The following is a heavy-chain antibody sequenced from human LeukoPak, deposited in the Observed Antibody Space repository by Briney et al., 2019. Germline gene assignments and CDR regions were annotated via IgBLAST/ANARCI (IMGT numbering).Heavy chain of an antibody. CDR3: AISRLPPSNNAFDI. J-gene: IGHJ3*02. Sequence: ASVKVSCKASGYTFTCYYMHWVRQAPGQGLEWMGRINPNSGGTNYAQKFQGRVTMTRDTSISTAYMELSRLRSDDTAVYYCAISRLPPSNNAFDIWGQGTMVTVSS. V-gene: IGHV1-2*06. D-gene: IGHD2/OR15-2a*01. CDR2: INPNSGGT. CDR1: GYTFTCYY.